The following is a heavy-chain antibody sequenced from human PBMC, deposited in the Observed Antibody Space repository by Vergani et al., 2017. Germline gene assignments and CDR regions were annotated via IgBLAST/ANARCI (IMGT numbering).Heavy chain of an antibody. CDR1: GFPFSTYG. Sequence: VRLLESGGGLAQPGGSLRLSCAASGFPFSTYGMHWVRQAPGKGLEWVAFIQKDGIDKFYADSVRGRFTISRDISKNTLYLEMNSLSAEDTALYHCVKDHPVFDEWGRGTLVSVS. V-gene: IGHV3-30*02. CDR3: VKDHPVFDE. CDR2: IQKDGIDK. J-gene: IGHJ4*02.